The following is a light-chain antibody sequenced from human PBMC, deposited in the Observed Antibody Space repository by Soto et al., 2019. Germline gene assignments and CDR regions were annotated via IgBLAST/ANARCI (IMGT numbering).Light chain of an antibody. J-gene: IGKJ5*01. CDR1: QSISSN. Sequence: EIVMTQSPATPSVSPGERATLSCRASQSISSNLAWYQQKPGQAPRLLISGASTRATGIPARFSGSGSGSEFTLTISSLQSEDFAVYYCQQYNEWPQITFGQGTRLEIK. CDR2: GAS. V-gene: IGKV3D-15*01. CDR3: QQYNEWPQIT.